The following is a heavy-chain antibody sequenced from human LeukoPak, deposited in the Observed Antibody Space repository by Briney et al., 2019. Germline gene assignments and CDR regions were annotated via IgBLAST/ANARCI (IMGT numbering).Heavy chain of an antibody. Sequence: PGGSLRLSCAASGFPFSSYSMNWVRQAPGKGLEWVSTITWNAANTGYADSVKGRFTISRDNAKNSLSLQMNSLSPEDTALYYCARSSTTVTTRYFDLWGRGTLVTVSS. CDR3: ARSSTTVTTRYFDL. V-gene: IGHV3-20*04. D-gene: IGHD4-17*01. CDR1: GFPFSSYS. J-gene: IGHJ2*01. CDR2: ITWNAANT.